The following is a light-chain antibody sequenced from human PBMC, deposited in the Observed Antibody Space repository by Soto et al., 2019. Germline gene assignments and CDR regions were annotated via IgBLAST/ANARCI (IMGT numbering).Light chain of an antibody. CDR1: QSVSSN. Sequence: EIVMTQSPATLPLSPGARPTLSCRASQSVSSNLAWYQQKPGQAPRLLIYGASTRATGIPARFSGSGSGTEFTLTISSLQSEDFAVYYCQQYNNWPRWTFGQGTKVDIK. CDR2: GAS. CDR3: QQYNNWPRWT. J-gene: IGKJ1*01. V-gene: IGKV3-15*01.